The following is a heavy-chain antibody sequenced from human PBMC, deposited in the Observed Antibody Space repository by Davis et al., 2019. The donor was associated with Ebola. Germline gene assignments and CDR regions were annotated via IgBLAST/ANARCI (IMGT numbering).Heavy chain of an antibody. D-gene: IGHD4-11*01. V-gene: IGHV4-38-2*01. CDR2: IYHSGST. CDR3: ARADYSNYAVGWFDP. CDR1: GYSISSGYY. J-gene: IGHJ5*02. Sequence: SETLSLTCAVSGYSISSGYYWGWIRQPPGKGLEWIGSIYHSGSTYYNPSLKSRVTISVDTSKNQFSLKLSSVTAADTAVYYCARADYSNYAVGWFDPWGQGTLVTVSS.